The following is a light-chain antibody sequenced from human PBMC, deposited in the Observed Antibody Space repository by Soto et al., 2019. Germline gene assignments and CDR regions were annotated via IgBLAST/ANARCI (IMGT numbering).Light chain of an antibody. CDR1: SSDVGRYKL. CDR3: SSYTTSTTLI. CDR2: DVT. Sequence: QSALTQPASVSGSPGQSITISCTGTSSDVGRYKLVSWYQQHPGKAPKLMIYDVTNRPSGVSNRCSGSKSGNTASLTISGLQAEDEADYYCSSYTTSTTLIFGGGTKLTVL. J-gene: IGLJ2*01. V-gene: IGLV2-14*03.